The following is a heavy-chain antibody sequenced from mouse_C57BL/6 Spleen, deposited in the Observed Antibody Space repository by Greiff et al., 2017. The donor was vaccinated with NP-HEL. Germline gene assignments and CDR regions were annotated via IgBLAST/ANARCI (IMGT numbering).Heavy chain of an antibody. CDR1: GFTFSDYY. D-gene: IGHD2-2*01. V-gene: IGHV5-16*01. CDR3: AREGLPYYFDY. Sequence: EVKVVESEGGLVQPGSSMKLSCTASGFTFSDYYMAWVRQVPEKGLEWVANINYDGSSTYYLDSLKSRFIISRDNAKNILYLQMSSLKSEDTATYYCAREGLPYYFDYWGQGTTLTVSS. CDR2: INYDGSST. J-gene: IGHJ2*01.